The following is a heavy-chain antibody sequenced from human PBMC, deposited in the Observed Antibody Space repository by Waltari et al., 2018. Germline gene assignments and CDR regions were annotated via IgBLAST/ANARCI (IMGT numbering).Heavy chain of an antibody. J-gene: IGHJ5*02. CDR3: ARDRAVAARLRWFDP. CDR1: GFTFSSYE. Sequence: EVQLEESGGGLVQPGGSLRLSCAASGFTFSSYEMNWVRQAPGKGLELVAYITETGTIRYADAVKGRFTISRDNAKNSLYLQMNSLRVEDTAVYYCARDRAVAARLRWFDPWGQGTLVTVSS. CDR2: ITETGTI. D-gene: IGHD6-6*01. V-gene: IGHV3-48*03.